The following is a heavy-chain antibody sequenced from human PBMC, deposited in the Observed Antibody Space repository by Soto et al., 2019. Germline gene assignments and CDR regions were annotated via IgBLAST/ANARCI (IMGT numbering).Heavy chain of an antibody. CDR1: GFTFSSYA. V-gene: IGHV3-23*01. CDR2: ISGSGSNK. D-gene: IGHD3-10*01. J-gene: IGHJ4*02. CDR3: AVYYYGSGSYYKNYFDY. Sequence: GGSLRLSCAASGFTFSSYAMHWVRQAPGKGLEWVSAISGSGSNKYYADSVKGRFTISRDNSKNTLHLQMNSLRAEDTAVYYCAVYYYGSGSYYKNYFDYWGQGTLVTVSS.